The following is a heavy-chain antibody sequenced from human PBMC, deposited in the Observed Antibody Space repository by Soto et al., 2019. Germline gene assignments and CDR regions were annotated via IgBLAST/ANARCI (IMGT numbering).Heavy chain of an antibody. Sequence: ELHLVDSGGGLVQRGGSLRLSCAASGFTVGNNYMSWVRQAPGKGLEWVSIIHRGGSTSYADSVKGRFTISRDSSKNILYLQINGLTADDTAVYYCARSANTYASPFDYWGQGALVTVSS. CDR2: IHRGGST. V-gene: IGHV3-66*01. CDR1: GFTVGNNY. D-gene: IGHD3-10*01. CDR3: ARSANTYASPFDY. J-gene: IGHJ4*02.